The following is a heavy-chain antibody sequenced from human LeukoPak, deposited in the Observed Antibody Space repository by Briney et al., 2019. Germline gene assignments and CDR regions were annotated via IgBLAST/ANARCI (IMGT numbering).Heavy chain of an antibody. V-gene: IGHV1-46*01. J-gene: IGHJ1*01. CDR2: INPSGGST. Sequence: ASVKVSCKASGYTFTSYYMHWVRQAPGQGLEWMGIINPSGGSTSYAQKFQGRVTMTRHTSISTAYMELSSLRSEDTAVYYCARDSPARGDPPPHWGQGTLVTVSA. CDR3: ARDSPARGDPPPH. D-gene: IGHD3-10*01. CDR1: GYTFTSYY.